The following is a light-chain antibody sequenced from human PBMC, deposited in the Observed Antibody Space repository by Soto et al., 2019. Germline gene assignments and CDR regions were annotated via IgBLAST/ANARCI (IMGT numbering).Light chain of an antibody. CDR2: GAS. CDR3: QQYHNWPPGLT. CDR1: QSVSGN. Sequence: EVVMTQSPATLSVYTGERVTLSCTASQSVSGNLAWYQQKPGQAPRLLIHGASTRATDIPARFSGSGSGTEFTLTITSLQSEDFAVYYCQQYHNWPPGLTFGGGGNVDI. J-gene: IGKJ4*01. V-gene: IGKV3-15*01.